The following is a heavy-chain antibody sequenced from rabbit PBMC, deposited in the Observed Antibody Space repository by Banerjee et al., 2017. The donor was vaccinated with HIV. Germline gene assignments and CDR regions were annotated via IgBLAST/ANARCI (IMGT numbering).Heavy chain of an antibody. CDR3: TRSQVAGAWDL. CDR2: IYTMSGST. CDR1: GIDFSSSYY. Sequence: QQQLEESGGGLVKPGGTLTLTCKASGIDFSSSYYMCWVRQAPGKGLELIACIYTMSGSTHYASWAKGRFTISKTSSTTVTLQMTSLTAADTATYFCTRSQVAGAWDLWGPGTLVTVS. J-gene: IGHJ4*01. D-gene: IGHD4-1*01. V-gene: IGHV1S45*01.